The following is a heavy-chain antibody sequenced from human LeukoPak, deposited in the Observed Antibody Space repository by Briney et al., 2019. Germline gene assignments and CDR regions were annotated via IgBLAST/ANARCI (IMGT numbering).Heavy chain of an antibody. Sequence: SETLSLTCTVSGGSITGYYWTWIRQPPGKGLEWIGYISDSGSTNYNPSLKSRVTMSVDSSSTEFSLRLNSVTAADTAVYYCARVFRGAVTSNWFDPWGQGTLVTVSS. J-gene: IGHJ5*02. CDR3: ARVFRGAVTSNWFDP. V-gene: IGHV4-59*01. CDR2: ISDSGST. D-gene: IGHD4-17*01. CDR1: GGSITGYY.